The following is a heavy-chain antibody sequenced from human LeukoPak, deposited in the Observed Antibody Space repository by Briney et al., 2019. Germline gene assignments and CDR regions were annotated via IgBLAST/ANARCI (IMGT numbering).Heavy chain of an antibody. J-gene: IGHJ3*02. Sequence: QPGGSLRLSCAASGFTLTNYIAHWVRQAPGKGLEWVTLISNDGNNKYYADSVKGRFTISRDNSKNTVYLQMNSLRPEDTAIYYCAKEESGSPSAAPDIWGQGTLVTVSS. V-gene: IGHV3-30-3*01. CDR2: ISNDGNNK. D-gene: IGHD1-26*01. CDR3: AKEESGSPSAAPDI. CDR1: GFTLTNYI.